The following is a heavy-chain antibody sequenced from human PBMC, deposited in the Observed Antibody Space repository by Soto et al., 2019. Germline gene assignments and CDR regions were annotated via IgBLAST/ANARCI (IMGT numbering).Heavy chain of an antibody. Sequence: EVQLVESGGGLVQPGGSLRLSCAASGFDFTRYSMNWVRQAPGKGLEWLSLSSSELITKFYADCVKGRFTISRDSAKKSIDLQMNSLSAEDTAMYFCARGAFYGYYTVEGYFGHWGQGTLVTVSS. D-gene: IGHD4-17*01. J-gene: IGHJ4*02. V-gene: IGHV3-48*01. CDR3: ARGAFYGYYTVEGYFGH. CDR1: GFDFTRYS. CDR2: SSSELITK.